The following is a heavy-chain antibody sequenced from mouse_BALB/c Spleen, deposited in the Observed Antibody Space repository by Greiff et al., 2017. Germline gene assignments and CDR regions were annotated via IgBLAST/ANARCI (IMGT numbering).Heavy chain of an antibody. CDR1: GYTFSSYW. V-gene: IGHV1-9*01. Sequence: VQLQESGAELMKPGASVKISCKATGYTFSSYWIEWVKQRPGHGLEWIGEILPGSGSTNYNEKFKGKATFTADTSSNTAYMQLSSLTSEDSAVYYCARNYRYDGSYWYFDVWGAGTTVTVSS. CDR2: ILPGSGST. CDR3: ARNYRYDGSYWYFDV. J-gene: IGHJ1*01. D-gene: IGHD2-14*01.